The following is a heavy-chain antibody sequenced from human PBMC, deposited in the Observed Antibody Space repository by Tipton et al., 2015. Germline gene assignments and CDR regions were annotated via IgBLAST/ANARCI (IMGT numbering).Heavy chain of an antibody. D-gene: IGHD3-3*01. Sequence: TLSLTCTVSGGSISSYYWSWIRQPAGKGLEWIGRIYTSGSTNYNPSLKSRVTMSVDTSKNQFSLKLNSVTAADTAVYYCATSIRLEWYPRVYGMDVWGQGTTVTVSS. J-gene: IGHJ6*02. CDR3: ATSIRLEWYPRVYGMDV. CDR1: GGSISSYY. V-gene: IGHV4-4*07. CDR2: IYTSGST.